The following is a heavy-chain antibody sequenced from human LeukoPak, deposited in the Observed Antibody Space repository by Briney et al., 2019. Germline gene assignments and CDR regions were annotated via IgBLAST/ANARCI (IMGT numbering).Heavy chain of an antibody. CDR1: GYSISSGYY. CDR3: ARVYGSGSYHDAFDI. CDR2: IYHSGST. V-gene: IGHV4-38-2*02. D-gene: IGHD3-10*01. J-gene: IGHJ3*02. Sequence: SETLSLTCTVSGYSISSGYYWGWIRQPPGKGLEWIGSIYHSGSTYYNPSLKSRVTISVDTSKNQFSLKLSSVTAADTAVYYCARVYGSGSYHDAFDIWGQGTMVTVSS.